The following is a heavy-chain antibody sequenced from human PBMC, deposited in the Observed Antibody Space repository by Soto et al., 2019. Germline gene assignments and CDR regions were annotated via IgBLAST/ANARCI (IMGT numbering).Heavy chain of an antibody. CDR3: ARDIDWYSNSSGFDN. V-gene: IGHV3-33*01. Sequence: PGGSLRLSCAASGFTFSSYGMLWVRQAPGKGLEWVAVIWYDGSNKHYADPVKGRFTISRDNSKNTLSLQMNSLRAEDTAIYYCARDIDWYSNSSGFDNWGQGTLVTVSS. D-gene: IGHD1-26*01. CDR1: GFTFSSYG. CDR2: IWYDGSNK. J-gene: IGHJ4*02.